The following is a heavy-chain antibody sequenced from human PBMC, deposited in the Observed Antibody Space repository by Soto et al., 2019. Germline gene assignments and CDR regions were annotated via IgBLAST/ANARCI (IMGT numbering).Heavy chain of an antibody. D-gene: IGHD2-15*01. CDR2: IIPIFGTA. J-gene: IGHJ2*01. V-gene: IGHV1-69*12. CDR1: GGTFSSYA. Sequence: QVQLVQSGAEVKKPGSSVKVSCKASGGTFSSYAISWVRQAPGQGLEWMGGIIPIFGTANYEQKFQGRVTFTADDSTSTADMELGSMRSEDTAVNYCARETVVGGRGPVAGSFDLWGRGTLVTVSS. CDR3: ARETVVGGRGPVAGSFDL.